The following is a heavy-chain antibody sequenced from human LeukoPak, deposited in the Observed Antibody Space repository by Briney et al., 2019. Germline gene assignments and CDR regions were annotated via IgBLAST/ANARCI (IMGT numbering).Heavy chain of an antibody. CDR3: ARVVQQWLVRGHYYFDY. CDR1: GYTFTGYY. J-gene: IGHJ4*02. D-gene: IGHD6-19*01. CDR2: INPNSGVT. Sequence: ASMKVSCKASGYTFTGYYMHWVRQAPGQGLEWMGWINPNSGVTHYPQKFQGTVTLTRDTSIRTAYMEVSSLRSDDTAVYYCARVVQQWLVRGHYYFDYWGQGTLVTVSS. V-gene: IGHV1-2*02.